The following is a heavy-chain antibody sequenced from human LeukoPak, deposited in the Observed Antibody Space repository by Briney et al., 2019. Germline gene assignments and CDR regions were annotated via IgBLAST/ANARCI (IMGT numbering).Heavy chain of an antibody. D-gene: IGHD2-2*01. J-gene: IGHJ4*02. CDR1: GFTFSSYG. V-gene: IGHV3-30*02. CDR3: AKGREKYCTSTSCYHDY. CDR2: IRYDGDNK. Sequence: GGSLRLSCAASGFTFSSYGMHWVRQAPGKGLEWVAFIRYDGDNKYYADSVKGRFTISRDNSENTLYLQMNSLRVEDTAVCFCAKGREKYCTSTSCYHDYWGQGTLVTVSS.